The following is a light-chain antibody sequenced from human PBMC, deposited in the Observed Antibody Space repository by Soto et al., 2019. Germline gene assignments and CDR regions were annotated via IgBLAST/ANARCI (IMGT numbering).Light chain of an antibody. CDR3: QQRSNWPPIT. V-gene: IGKV3D-20*02. CDR1: QSVSSSY. CDR2: GAS. Sequence: EIVLTQSPATLSLSPGERATLSCRASQSVSSSYLAWYQQKPGQAPRPLIYGASSRATGIPARFSGSGSGTDFTLTISSLEPEDFAVYYCQQRSNWPPITFGQGTRLEIK. J-gene: IGKJ5*01.